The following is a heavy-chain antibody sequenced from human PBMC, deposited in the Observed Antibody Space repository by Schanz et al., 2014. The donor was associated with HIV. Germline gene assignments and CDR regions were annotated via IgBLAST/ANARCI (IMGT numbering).Heavy chain of an antibody. CDR1: GYSFSTYG. D-gene: IGHD3-22*01. CDR3: AKDANYYDTKYRGKGNYYHYYGMDV. CDR2: ISYDGRNK. V-gene: IGHV3-30*18. J-gene: IGHJ6*02. Sequence: QVLLVESGGGVVQPGRSLRLSCAASGYSFSTYGMYWVRQAPGKGLEWLAVISYDGRNKKFANSVKGRFTISRDNSKNTVYLQAKSLRPEDTAVYYCAKDANYYDTKYRGKGNYYHYYGMDVWGQGTTVTVSS.